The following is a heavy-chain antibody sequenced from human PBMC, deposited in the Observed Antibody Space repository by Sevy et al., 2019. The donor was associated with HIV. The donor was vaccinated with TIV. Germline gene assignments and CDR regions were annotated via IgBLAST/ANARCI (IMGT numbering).Heavy chain of an antibody. CDR2: ISYDRSDK. CDR1: GFTFGSYG. Sequence: QQSQTLSLTCAASGFTFGSYGMHWVRQAPGKGLEWVAYISYDRSDKNYADSVKGRFTISRDNSKNTVFLQLNSLRPEDTAVYYCARVFSSYYFDYWGQGTLVTVSS. CDR3: ARVFSSYYFDY. J-gene: IGHJ4*02. V-gene: IGHV3-30*06.